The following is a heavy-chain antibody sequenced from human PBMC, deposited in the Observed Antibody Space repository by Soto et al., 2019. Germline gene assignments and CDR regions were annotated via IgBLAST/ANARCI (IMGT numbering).Heavy chain of an antibody. V-gene: IGHV3-33*01. CDR3: ARESTGSYISWFDP. CDR1: GFTFSSYG. CDR2: IWYDGSNK. J-gene: IGHJ5*02. D-gene: IGHD3-10*01. Sequence: QVQLVESGGGVVQPGRSLRLSCAASGFTFSSYGMHWVRQAPGKGLEWVAVIWYDGSNKYYADSVKGRFTIYRDNSKNTLYLQMNSLRAEETAVYYCARESTGSYISWFDPWGQGTLVTVSS.